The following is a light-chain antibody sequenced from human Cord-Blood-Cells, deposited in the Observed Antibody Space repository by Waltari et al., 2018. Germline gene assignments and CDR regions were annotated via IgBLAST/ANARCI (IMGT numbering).Light chain of an antibody. V-gene: IGKV4-1*01. J-gene: IGKJ4*01. CDR1: QIVLYSSNNKNY. CDR3: QQYNSTPLT. Sequence: DIVMTQSPDSLAVSLGVRATINCKSSQIVLYSSNNKNYLAWYQQKPGQPPKLLIYWASTRETGVPDRFSGSGSGTDFTLTISSLQAEDVAVYYCQQYNSTPLTFGGGTKVEIK. CDR2: WAS.